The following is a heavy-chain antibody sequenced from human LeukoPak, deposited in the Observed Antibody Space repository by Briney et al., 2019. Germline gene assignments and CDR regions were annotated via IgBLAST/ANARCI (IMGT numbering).Heavy chain of an antibody. J-gene: IGHJ4*02. CDR3: ARSLVDYYDSSGYYTPLGY. V-gene: IGHV4-4*07. CDR1: GGSISSYY. Sequence: SETLSLTCTVSGGSISSYYWSCIRQPAGKGLEWIGRIYTSGSTNYNPSLKSRVTMSVDTSKNQFSLKLSSVTAADTAVYYCARSLVDYYDSSGYYTPLGYWGQGTLVTVSS. CDR2: IYTSGST. D-gene: IGHD3-22*01.